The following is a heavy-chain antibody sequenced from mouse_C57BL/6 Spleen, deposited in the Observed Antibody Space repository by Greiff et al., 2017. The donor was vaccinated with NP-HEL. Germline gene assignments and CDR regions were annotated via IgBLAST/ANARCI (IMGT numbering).Heavy chain of an antibody. V-gene: IGHV1-26*01. J-gene: IGHJ2*01. CDR3: ARRGYFYYFDY. CDR1: GYTFTDYY. D-gene: IGHD3-1*01. CDR2: INPNNGGI. Sequence: VQLKQSGPELVKPGASVKISCKASGYTFTDYYMNWVKQSHGKSLEWIGDINPNNGGISYNQKFKGKATLTVDKSSSTAYMELRSLTSEDSAVYYCARRGYFYYFDYWGQGTTLTVSS.